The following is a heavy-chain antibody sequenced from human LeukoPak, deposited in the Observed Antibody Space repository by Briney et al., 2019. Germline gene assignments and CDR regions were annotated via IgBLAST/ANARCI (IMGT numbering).Heavy chain of an antibody. CDR1: GYTLTELS. D-gene: IGHD7-27*01. J-gene: IGHJ3*02. CDR2: FDPEDGET. Sequence: GASVKVSCKVSGYTLTELSMHWVRQAPGKGLEWMGGFDPEDGETIYAQKFQGRVTMTEDTSTDTAYMELSSLRSEDTAVYYCARGSNKLGMHAFDIWGQGTMVTVSS. CDR3: ARGSNKLGMHAFDI. V-gene: IGHV1-24*01.